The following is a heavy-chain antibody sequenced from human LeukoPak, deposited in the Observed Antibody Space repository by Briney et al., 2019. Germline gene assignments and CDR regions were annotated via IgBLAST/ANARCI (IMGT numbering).Heavy chain of an antibody. CDR1: GGSFSGYY. Sequence: SETLSLTCAVYGGSFSGYYWSWIRQPPGKGLEWMGEINHSGSTNYNPSLKSRVTISVDTSKNQFSLKLSSVTAADTAVYYCTSFKRGWLQLSYYFDYWGQGTLVTVSS. CDR3: TSFKRGWLQLSYYFDY. V-gene: IGHV4-34*01. CDR2: INHSGST. D-gene: IGHD5-24*01. J-gene: IGHJ4*02.